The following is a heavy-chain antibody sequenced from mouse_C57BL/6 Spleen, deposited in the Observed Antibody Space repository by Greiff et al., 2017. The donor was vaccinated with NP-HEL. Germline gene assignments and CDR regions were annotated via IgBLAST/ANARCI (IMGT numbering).Heavy chain of an antibody. V-gene: IGHV5-9-1*02. D-gene: IGHD2-4*01. CDR2: ISSGGDYI. Sequence: EVMLVESGEGLVKPGGSLKLSCAASGFTFSSYALSWVRQTPEKRLEWVAYISSGGDYIYYADTVKGRFTISRDNARNTLYLQMSSLKSEDTAMYYCTRDQDYDYDWDYYAMDYWGQGTSVTVSS. J-gene: IGHJ4*01. CDR1: GFTFSSYA. CDR3: TRDQDYDYDWDYYAMDY.